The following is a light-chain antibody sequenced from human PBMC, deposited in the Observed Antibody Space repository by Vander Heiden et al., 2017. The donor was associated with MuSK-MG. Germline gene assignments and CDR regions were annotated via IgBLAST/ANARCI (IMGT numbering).Light chain of an antibody. J-gene: IGKJ1*01. CDR1: QSISSW. CDR2: KAS. Sequence: DIQMTQSPSTLSASVGDRVTITCRASQSISSWLAWYQQKPGKAPKLLIYKASSLESGVPSRFSGRGSGTEFTLTISSLQPDDFATYYCQQDNSSSRTFGQGTKVEMK. CDR3: QQDNSSSRT. V-gene: IGKV1-5*03.